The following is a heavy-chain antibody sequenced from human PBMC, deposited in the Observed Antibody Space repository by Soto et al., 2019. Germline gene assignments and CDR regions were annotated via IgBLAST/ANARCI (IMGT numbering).Heavy chain of an antibody. CDR3: ARDNTRRGTCDI. CDR1: GGSISSGGYS. D-gene: IGHD1-1*01. V-gene: IGHV4-30-2*06. J-gene: IGHJ3*02. Sequence: PSETLSLTCTVSGGSISSGGYSWTWIRQSPGKGLEWIGYTYQSGSAYYNPSLKSRVTISVDRSKNQFSLNLTSVTAADTAVYYCARDNTRRGTCDIWGQGTKVTVSS. CDR2: TYQSGSA.